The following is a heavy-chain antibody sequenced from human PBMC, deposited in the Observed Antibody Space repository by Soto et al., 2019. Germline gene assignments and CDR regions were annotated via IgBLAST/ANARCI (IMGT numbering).Heavy chain of an antibody. D-gene: IGHD6-6*01. J-gene: IGHJ4*02. Sequence: QVQRVQPGAEVKKPGASVKFSCKASGYIFTNFYIHWVRQAPGQGLEWIGIINPNGGSTNYAQNFQGRVTMTRDTSTSTVYMGLSSLRSEYTAVYYCTRGLASGDYWGQGTLITVSS. V-gene: IGHV1-46*03. CDR3: TRGLASGDY. CDR1: GYIFTNFY. CDR2: INPNGGST.